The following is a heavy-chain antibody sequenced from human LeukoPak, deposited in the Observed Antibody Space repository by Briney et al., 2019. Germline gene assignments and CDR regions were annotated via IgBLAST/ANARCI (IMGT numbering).Heavy chain of an antibody. V-gene: IGHV1-46*01. D-gene: IGHD4-17*01. CDR2: INPSGGST. Sequence: ASVKVSCKASGYTLTSYYMHWVRQAPGQGLEWMGIINPSGGSTNYAQKFQGRLTMTRDMSKSTVYMELSSLRSEDTAVYFCARIAVTTSDYYYMDVWGKGTTVTVSS. CDR1: GYTLTSYY. J-gene: IGHJ6*03. CDR3: ARIAVTTSDYYYMDV.